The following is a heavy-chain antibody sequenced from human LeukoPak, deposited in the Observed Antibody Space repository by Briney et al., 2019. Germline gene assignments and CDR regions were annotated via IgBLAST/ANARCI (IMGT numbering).Heavy chain of an antibody. D-gene: IGHD1-26*01. CDR2: ISGSGSNT. CDR3: AKGREAYAGSYTPFDY. Sequence: GGSLRLSCAASGFTFSDYTMNWVRQAPGKGLECVSTISGSGSNTYYADSVKGRFTISRDSSKNTLYLQMNSLRAEDTAVYYCAKGREAYAGSYTPFDYWGQGTLITVSS. V-gene: IGHV3-23*01. J-gene: IGHJ4*02. CDR1: GFTFSDYT.